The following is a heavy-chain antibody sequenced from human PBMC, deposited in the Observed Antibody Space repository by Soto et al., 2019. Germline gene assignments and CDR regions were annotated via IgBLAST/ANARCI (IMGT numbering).Heavy chain of an antibody. D-gene: IGHD3-3*01. V-gene: IGHV3-21*01. CDR1: GFTFSSYS. J-gene: IGHJ4*02. CDR3: ARDSGYDFWSGRRVPFDY. Sequence: GGSLRLSCAASGFTFSSYSMNWVRQAPGKGLEWVSSISSSSSYIYYADSVKGRFTISRDNAKNSLYLQMNSLRAEDTAVYYCARDSGYDFWSGRRVPFDYWGQGTLVTVSS. CDR2: ISSSSSYI.